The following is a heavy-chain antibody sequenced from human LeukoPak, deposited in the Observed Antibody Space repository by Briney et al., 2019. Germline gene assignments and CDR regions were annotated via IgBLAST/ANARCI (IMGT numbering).Heavy chain of an antibody. V-gene: IGHV3-23*01. CDR3: AKDKEASQYSSSSSAFDY. J-gene: IGHJ4*02. Sequence: GRSLRLSCAASGFTFSTYSMHWVRQAPGKGLEWVSAISGSGGSTYYADSVKGRFTISRDNSKNTLYLQMNSLRAEDTAVYYCAKDKEASQYSSSSSAFDYWGQGTLVTVSS. CDR2: ISGSGGST. D-gene: IGHD6-6*01. CDR1: GFTFSTYS.